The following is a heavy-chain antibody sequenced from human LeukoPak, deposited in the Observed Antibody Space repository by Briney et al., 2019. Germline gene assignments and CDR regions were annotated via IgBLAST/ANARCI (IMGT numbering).Heavy chain of an antibody. CDR3: AKGGRSWAFDI. CDR2: ISGSGGST. J-gene: IGHJ3*02. D-gene: IGHD4-17*01. V-gene: IGHV3-23*01. Sequence: GGSLRLSCAASGFTFDDYAMHWVRQAPGKGLEWVSDISGSGGSTYYADSVKGRFTISRDNSKNTLYLQMNSLRAEDTAVYYCAKGGRSWAFDIWGQGTMVTVSS. CDR1: GFTFDDYA.